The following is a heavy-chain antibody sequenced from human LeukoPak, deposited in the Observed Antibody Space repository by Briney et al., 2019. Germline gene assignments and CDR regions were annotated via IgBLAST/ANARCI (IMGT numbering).Heavy chain of an antibody. V-gene: IGHV4-34*08. CDR3: ARGFDSIWGSSVNWFDP. D-gene: IGHD3-16*01. J-gene: IGHJ5*02. Sequence: PGGSLRLSCAASGFTFSSYSMNWVRQAPGKGLEWIGEINHRGSTNYNPSLKSRVTISVDTSKNQFSLKLSSVTAADTAVYYCARGFDSIWGSSVNWFDPWGQGILVTVSS. CDR2: INHRGST. CDR1: GFTFSSYS.